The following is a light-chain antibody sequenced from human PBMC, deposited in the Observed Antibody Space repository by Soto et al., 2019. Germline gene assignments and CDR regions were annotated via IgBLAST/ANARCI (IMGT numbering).Light chain of an antibody. Sequence: QSALTQPASVSGSPGQSITISCTGTSSDVGGYNYVSWFQHHPGKAPKLIIYEVSYRPSGVSNRFSGSKSGDTASLTISGRQAEDEADYYCSSFTNAIPRSAFETGTKVTFL. CDR3: SSFTNAIPRSA. CDR1: SSDVGGYNY. CDR2: EVS. J-gene: IGLJ1*01. V-gene: IGLV2-14*01.